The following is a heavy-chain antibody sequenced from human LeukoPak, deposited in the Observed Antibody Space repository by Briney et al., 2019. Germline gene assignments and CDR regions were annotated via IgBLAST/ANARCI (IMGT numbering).Heavy chain of an antibody. D-gene: IGHD3-9*01. CDR3: ARDYDILTGYYYYGMDV. Sequence: GGSLRLSCAASGFTFSSYSMNWVRQAPGKGLEWVSSISNSSSYIYYADSVKGRFTISRDNAKNSLYLQMNSLRAEDTAVYYCARDYDILTGYYYYGMDVWGQGTMVTVSS. V-gene: IGHV3-21*01. CDR2: ISNSSSYI. CDR1: GFTFSSYS. J-gene: IGHJ6*02.